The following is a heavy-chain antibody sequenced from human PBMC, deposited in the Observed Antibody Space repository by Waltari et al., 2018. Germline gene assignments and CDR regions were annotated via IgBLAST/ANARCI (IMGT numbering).Heavy chain of an antibody. Sequence: QVQLVESGGGVVQPGRSLRLSCAASGFTFSSYAMHWVRQAPGKGLEWVAVISYDGSNKYYADSVKGRFTISRDNSKNTLYLQMNSLRAEDTAVYYCARDGLTDYGGNARYFDYWGQGTLVTVSS. J-gene: IGHJ4*02. V-gene: IGHV3-30-3*01. CDR2: ISYDGSNK. CDR1: GFTFSSYA. CDR3: ARDGLTDYGGNARYFDY. D-gene: IGHD2-15*01.